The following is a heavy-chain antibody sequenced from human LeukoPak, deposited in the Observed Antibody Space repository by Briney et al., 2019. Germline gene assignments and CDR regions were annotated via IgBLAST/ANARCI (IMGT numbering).Heavy chain of an antibody. CDR2: INPNTGGT. D-gene: IGHD4-11*01. CDR3: ARVQVYSNYRYFDL. Sequence: GASVKVSCKASGYTFTGYYIHWVRQAPGQGLEWMGWINPNTGGTNYAQKFQGRVTMTRDTSISTAYMELSRLRSDDTAVYYCARVQVYSNYRYFDLWAVAPWSLSPQ. CDR1: GYTFTGYY. J-gene: IGHJ2*01. V-gene: IGHV1-2*02.